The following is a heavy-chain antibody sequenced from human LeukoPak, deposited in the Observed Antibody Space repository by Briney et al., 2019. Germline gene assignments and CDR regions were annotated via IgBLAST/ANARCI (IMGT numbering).Heavy chain of an antibody. Sequence: PGWSLRLSCAASGFTFDDYGISWVRQAPGKGLEWVDGIYWIGGSTGYADSVKGRFTISSDNAKNSLYLQMNSLRAEDTALYDCARHSGSGSYPYYYYYYMDVWGKGTTVTVSS. CDR1: GFTFDDYG. V-gene: IGHV3-20*01. CDR3: ARHSGSGSYPYYYYYYMDV. J-gene: IGHJ6*03. CDR2: IYWIGGST. D-gene: IGHD3-10*01.